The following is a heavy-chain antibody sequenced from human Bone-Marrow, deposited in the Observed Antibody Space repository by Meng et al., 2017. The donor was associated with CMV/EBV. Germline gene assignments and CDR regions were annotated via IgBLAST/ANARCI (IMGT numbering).Heavy chain of an antibody. V-gene: IGHV1-18*01. CDR3: ARGIAARPKIIDYFDY. J-gene: IGHJ4*02. CDR2: ISTYSGNT. D-gene: IGHD6-6*01. CDR1: GYTFSNYD. Sequence: GYTFSNYDITWVRQASGQGLQWIGWISTYSGNTNYTQRLRGRVTMTTDTSTSTAYMELRSLGSGDSGVYYCARGIAARPKIIDYFDYWGQGTLVTVSS.